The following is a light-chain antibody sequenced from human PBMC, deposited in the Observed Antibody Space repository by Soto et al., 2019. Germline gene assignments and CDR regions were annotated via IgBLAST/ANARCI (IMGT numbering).Light chain of an antibody. CDR3: AVWDDSLNGYV. Sequence: QPVLTQPPSASGTPGQRVAISCSGSSSNIGSNTVNWYQQLPGTAPKLLIYSNNQRPSGVPDRFSGSKSGTSASLDISGLQSEDEADYYCAVWDDSLNGYVFGAGTKVTVL. V-gene: IGLV1-44*01. J-gene: IGLJ1*01. CDR2: SNN. CDR1: SSNIGSNT.